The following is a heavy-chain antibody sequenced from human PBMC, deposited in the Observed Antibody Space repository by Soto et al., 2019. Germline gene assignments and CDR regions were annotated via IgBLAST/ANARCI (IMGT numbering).Heavy chain of an antibody. V-gene: IGHV2-5*02. D-gene: IGHD3-3*01. CDR1: GFSLTTSGVG. CDR2: IYWDDDN. J-gene: IGHJ4*02. Sequence: QITLNESGPTVVRPTETLTLTCRFSGFSLTTSGVGVGWIRQSPGKAPEWLALIYWDDDNRYSASLKSRLTITKDPSKNQVVLTGSDLDPTDPATSYCAHRVLRTVFGLVTTTAIYFDFWGQGTPVAVSS. CDR3: AHRVLRTVFGLVTTTAIYFDF.